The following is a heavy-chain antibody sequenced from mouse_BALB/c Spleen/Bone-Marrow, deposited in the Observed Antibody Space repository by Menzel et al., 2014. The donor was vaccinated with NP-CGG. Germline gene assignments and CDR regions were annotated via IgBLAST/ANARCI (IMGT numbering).Heavy chain of an antibody. CDR1: GYTFXSYW. V-gene: IGHV1-61*01. CDR2: IDPSDSET. J-gene: IGHJ2*01. CDR3: ARWGAYFDY. Sequence: VQLQQSGAELVGPGTPVKLSCKASGYTFXSYWMNWVKQRPGRGLEWIGRIDPSDSETHYNQKFKDKATLTVDKSSSTAYIQLSSLTSEDSAVYYCARWGAYFDYWGQGTTLTVSS.